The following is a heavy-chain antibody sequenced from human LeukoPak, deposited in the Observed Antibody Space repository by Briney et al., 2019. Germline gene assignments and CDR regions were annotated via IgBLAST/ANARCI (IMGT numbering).Heavy chain of an antibody. D-gene: IGHD1-14*01. CDR3: ARDRTTSWSAYSHPTFHY. CDR1: GFTVSSYW. CDR2: IKQDGSEK. Sequence: PGGSLRLSCAASGFTVSSYWMSWVRQSPGKGLEWVANIKQDGSEKYYVDSVKGRFTISRDNAKNSLYLQMNSLRAEDTAVYHCARDRTTSWSAYSHPTFHYWGQGTLVTVSS. V-gene: IGHV3-7*01. J-gene: IGHJ4*02.